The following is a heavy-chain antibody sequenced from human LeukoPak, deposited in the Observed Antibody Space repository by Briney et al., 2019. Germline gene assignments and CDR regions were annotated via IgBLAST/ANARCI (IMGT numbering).Heavy chain of an antibody. CDR1: GFTFSSYA. D-gene: IGHD3-16*02. V-gene: IGHV3-23*01. Sequence: PGGSLRLSCAASGFTFSSYAMSWVRQAPGKGLEWVSAISGSGGSTYYADSVKGRFTISRDNSKNTLYLQMNSLRAEDTAVYYCAKSIYDYVWGSYRPSYFDYWGQGTLVTVSS. CDR2: ISGSGGST. J-gene: IGHJ4*02. CDR3: AKSIYDYVWGSYRPSYFDY.